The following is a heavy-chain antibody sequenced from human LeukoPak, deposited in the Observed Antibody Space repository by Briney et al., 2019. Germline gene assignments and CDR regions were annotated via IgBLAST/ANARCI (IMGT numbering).Heavy chain of an antibody. Sequence: GGSLRLSCAASGFTFSSYWMSWVRQAPGKGLDWVANIKQDGSEKYYVDSVKGRFTISRDNAKNSLYLQMNSLRAEDTAVYYCASGYDFWSGYFGLDYWGQGTLVTGSS. CDR1: GFTFSSYW. CDR3: ASGYDFWSGYFGLDY. J-gene: IGHJ4*02. CDR2: IKQDGSEK. D-gene: IGHD3-3*01. V-gene: IGHV3-7*01.